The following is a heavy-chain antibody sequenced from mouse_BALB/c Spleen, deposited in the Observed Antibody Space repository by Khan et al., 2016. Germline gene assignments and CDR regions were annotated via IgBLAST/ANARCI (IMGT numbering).Heavy chain of an antibody. Sequence: VQLQQSDPDLVKPGASVKISCKASGYSFTAYYMYWVKQSHGKSLEWIGRINPNNGATTYNQKFKGKAILTADKSSNTAYMELRSLASEDSAVYYCASADYVNWGQGTTLTVSS. CDR3: ASADYVN. CDR2: INPNNGAT. J-gene: IGHJ2*01. V-gene: IGHV1-18*01. CDR1: GYSFTAYY. D-gene: IGHD2-4*01.